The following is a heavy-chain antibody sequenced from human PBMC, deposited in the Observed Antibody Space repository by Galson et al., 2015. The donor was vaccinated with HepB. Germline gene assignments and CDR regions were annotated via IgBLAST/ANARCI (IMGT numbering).Heavy chain of an antibody. CDR2: IHYSGNT. CDR3: ARHQSEVVWGGNRNWFDP. J-gene: IGHJ5*02. V-gene: IGHV4-39*01. Sequence: LSLTCNVSGGSFSSSIYHWGWIRQPPGKGLEWIGSIHYSGNTYYYSSLESRVTISVDTSKKQFSLSLSSVTAADTAVYYCARHQSEVVWGGNRNWFDPWGQGTQVTVSS. D-gene: IGHD3-16*01. CDR1: GGSFSSSIYH.